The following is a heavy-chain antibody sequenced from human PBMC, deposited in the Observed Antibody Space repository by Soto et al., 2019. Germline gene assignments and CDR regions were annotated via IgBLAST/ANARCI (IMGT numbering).Heavy chain of an antibody. V-gene: IGHV3-11*05. D-gene: IGHD3-10*01. Sequence: QVQLVASGGGLVKPGGSLRLSCAASGFTFSDYYMSWNRQAPGKGLEWVSYISSSSSYTNYADSVKGRFTISGDNAKNSLYLQMNSLRAEDTVVYYCARGDPPLWFGEGGQGTTVTVAS. CDR3: ARGDPPLWFGE. CDR1: GFTFSDYY. CDR2: ISSSSSYT. J-gene: IGHJ6*02.